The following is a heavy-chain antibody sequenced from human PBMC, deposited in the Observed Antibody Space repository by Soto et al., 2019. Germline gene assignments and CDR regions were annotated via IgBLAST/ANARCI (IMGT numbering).Heavy chain of an antibody. V-gene: IGHV3-33*01. Sequence: GGSLRLSCAASGFTFSNYGMHWVRQAPGKGLEWVAIIWHDGNNKYYADSVRGRFIISRDNSKNRLYQQMNSLRAEDTAVYYCASDLVGASDSYGLDVWGQGTPVTVSS. D-gene: IGHD1-26*01. CDR3: ASDLVGASDSYGLDV. J-gene: IGHJ6*02. CDR1: GFTFSNYG. CDR2: IWHDGNNK.